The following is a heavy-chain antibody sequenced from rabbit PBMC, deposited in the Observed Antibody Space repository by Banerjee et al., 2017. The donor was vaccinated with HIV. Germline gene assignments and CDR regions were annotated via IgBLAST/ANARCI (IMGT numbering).Heavy chain of an antibody. V-gene: IGHV1S45*01. Sequence: QEQLEESGGDLVKPGASLTLTCTASGFSFSSSYWICWVRQAPGKGLEWIACIHAGSSGSTYYASWAKGRFTISKTSSTTVTLQMTSLTAADTATYFCARRYAGYVSAISDFNLWGQGTLVTVS. CDR1: GFSFSSSYW. CDR3: ARRYAGYVSAISDFNL. D-gene: IGHD7-1*01. J-gene: IGHJ4*01. CDR2: IHAGSSGST.